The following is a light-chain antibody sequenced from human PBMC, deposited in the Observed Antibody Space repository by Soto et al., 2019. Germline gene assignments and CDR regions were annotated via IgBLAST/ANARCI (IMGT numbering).Light chain of an antibody. J-gene: IGKJ1*01. V-gene: IGKV3-20*01. CDR1: QPVSSSY. CDR2: GAS. Sequence: EIVLTQSPGILSLSPGERATLSCRASQPVSSSYLAWYQQTPGQAPRLLIYGASTRATGIPDRFSGSGSGTDFTRTISRLEPEDFAVYYCQQCGISTWPFGQGTKVDIK. CDR3: QQCGISTWP.